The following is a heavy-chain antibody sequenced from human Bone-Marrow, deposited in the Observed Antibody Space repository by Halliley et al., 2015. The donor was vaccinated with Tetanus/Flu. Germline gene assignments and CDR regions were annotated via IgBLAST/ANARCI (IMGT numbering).Heavy chain of an antibody. J-gene: IGHJ6*02. Sequence: AASGFTFSSYEMNRVRQAPGKGLEWVSYISSSGGTTFYADSVEGRFTLSRDNARDSLYLQMNSLRAEDTATYYCARELAGTHYHSQGMAVWGQGTTVTVSS. CDR3: ARELAGTHYHSQGMAV. CDR1: GFTFSSYE. V-gene: IGHV3-48*03. CDR2: ISSSGGTT. D-gene: IGHD6-19*01.